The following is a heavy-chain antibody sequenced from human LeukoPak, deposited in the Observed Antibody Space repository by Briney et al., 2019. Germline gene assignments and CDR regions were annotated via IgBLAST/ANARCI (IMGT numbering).Heavy chain of an antibody. J-gene: IGHJ4*02. Sequence: ASVKVSCKASGYTLTGYYMHWVRQAPGQGLEWVGRINPNSGGTNYAQKFQGRVTMTRDTSISTAYMELSRLRSDDTAVYYCARVDYYDSSGPGCDYWGQGTLVTVSS. CDR2: INPNSGGT. CDR3: ARVDYYDSSGPGCDY. CDR1: GYTLTGYY. V-gene: IGHV1-2*06. D-gene: IGHD3-22*01.